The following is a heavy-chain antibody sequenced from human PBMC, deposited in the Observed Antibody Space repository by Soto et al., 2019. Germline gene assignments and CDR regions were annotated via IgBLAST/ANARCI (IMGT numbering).Heavy chain of an antibody. J-gene: IGHJ3*02. D-gene: IGHD2-2*01. CDR3: AREGYIVVVPAANAFDI. V-gene: IGHV1-69*13. CDR1: GGTFSSYA. CDR2: IIPIFGTA. Sequence: LVKVSCKASGGTFSSYAISWVRQAPGQGLEWMGGIIPIFGTANYAQKFQGRVTITADESTSTAYMELSSLRSEDTAVYYCAREGYIVVVPAANAFDIWGQGTMVTVSS.